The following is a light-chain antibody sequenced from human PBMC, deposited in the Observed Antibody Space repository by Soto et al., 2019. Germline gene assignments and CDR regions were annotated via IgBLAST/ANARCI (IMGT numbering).Light chain of an antibody. CDR3: QQYNNYPYT. J-gene: IGKJ2*01. V-gene: IGKV1-5*01. CDR2: DAS. CDR1: QTFGSW. Sequence: DIQMTQSPSTLSASVGDRVTITCRASQTFGSWLAWYQQKPGKAPKLLIYDASSLESGVPSMFSGSASGTEFTLTISSLQPDDFATYYCQQYNNYPYTFGQGTKLEIK.